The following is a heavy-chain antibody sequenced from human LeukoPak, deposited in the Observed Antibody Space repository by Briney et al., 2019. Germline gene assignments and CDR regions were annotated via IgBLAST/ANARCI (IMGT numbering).Heavy chain of an antibody. CDR3: ARENSGSYTGYFDY. J-gene: IGHJ4*02. V-gene: IGHV3-30-3*01. D-gene: IGHD1-26*01. Sequence: QPGRSLRLSCAASGFTFSSYAMHWVRQAPGKGLEWVAVISYDGSNKYYADSVKGRFTISRDNSKNTLYLQMNSLRAEDTAVYYCARENSGSYTGYFDYWGQGTLVTVSS. CDR2: ISYDGSNK. CDR1: GFTFSSYA.